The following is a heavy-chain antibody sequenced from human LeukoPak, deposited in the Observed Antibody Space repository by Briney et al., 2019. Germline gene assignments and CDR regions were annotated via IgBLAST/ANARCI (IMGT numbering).Heavy chain of an antibody. Sequence: GGSLRLSCAASGFTFSSYGMHWVRQAPGKGLEWVAVIWYDGSNKYYADSVKGRFTISRDNSKNTLYLQMNSLRAEDTAVYYCARLKLRFLEWLPLFDYWGQGTLVTVSS. CDR2: IWYDGSNK. J-gene: IGHJ4*02. D-gene: IGHD3-3*01. V-gene: IGHV3-33*01. CDR3: ARLKLRFLEWLPLFDY. CDR1: GFTFSSYG.